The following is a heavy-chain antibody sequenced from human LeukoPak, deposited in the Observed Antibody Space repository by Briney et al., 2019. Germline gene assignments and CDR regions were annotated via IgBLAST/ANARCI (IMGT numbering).Heavy chain of an antibody. D-gene: IGHD3-3*01. CDR2: INTDGSST. CDR1: GFTFSSYW. J-gene: IGHJ4*02. V-gene: IGHV3-74*01. CDR3: ARGSYFGVVILY. Sequence: PGGSLRLSCAASGFTFSSYWMHWVRQAPGKGLVWVSRINTDGSSTSYADSVKGRFTISRDNAKNTLYLQMNSLRAEDTAVYYCARGSYFGVVILYWGQGTLVTVSS.